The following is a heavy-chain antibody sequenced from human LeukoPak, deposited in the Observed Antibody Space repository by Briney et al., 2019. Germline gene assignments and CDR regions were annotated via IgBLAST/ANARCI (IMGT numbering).Heavy chain of an antibody. Sequence: PGGSLRLSCAASGFTFDDYAMHWVRQAPGKGLEWVSGISSSSSYIYYADSVKGRFTISRDNAKNSLYLQMNGLRAEDTAVYYCARGASSSWYDYWGQGTLVTVSS. CDR3: ARGASSSWYDY. V-gene: IGHV3-21*01. J-gene: IGHJ4*02. CDR2: ISSSSSYI. D-gene: IGHD6-13*01. CDR1: GFTFDDYA.